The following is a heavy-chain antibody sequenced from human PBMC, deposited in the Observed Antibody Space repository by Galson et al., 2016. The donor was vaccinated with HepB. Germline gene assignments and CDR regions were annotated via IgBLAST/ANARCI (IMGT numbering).Heavy chain of an antibody. CDR1: AFDFRNNW. CDR2: IKKDGSER. J-gene: IGHJ4*02. D-gene: IGHD6-19*01. CDR3: GFGGWLDY. V-gene: IGHV3-7*01. Sequence: SLRLSCAVSAFDFRNNWTSWVRQAPGKGLEWVANIKKDGSERNYADSVRGRFTISRDNAKNSLYLQMSSLRAEDTAVYYCGFGGWLDYWGQGTLVTVSS.